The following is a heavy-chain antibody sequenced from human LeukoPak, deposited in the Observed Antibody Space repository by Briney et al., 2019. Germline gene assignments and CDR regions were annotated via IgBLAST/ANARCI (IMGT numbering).Heavy chain of an antibody. CDR3: AKGDSSNWSYNWFDP. J-gene: IGHJ5*02. CDR1: GFTFGDYG. Sequence: GGSLGLSCAVSGFTFGDYGMHWVRQAPGKGLEWVSGISWNSDSIGYADSAKGRFTISRDNAKNSLSLQMNSLRAEDTAFYYCAKGDSSNWSYNWFDPWGQGTLVTVSS. D-gene: IGHD6-13*01. V-gene: IGHV3-9*01. CDR2: ISWNSDSI.